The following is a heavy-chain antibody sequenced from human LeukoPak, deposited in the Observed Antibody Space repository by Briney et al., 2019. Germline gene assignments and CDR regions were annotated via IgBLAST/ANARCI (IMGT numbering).Heavy chain of an antibody. V-gene: IGHV1-24*01. CDR3: ATAALRYCSSTSCYPGY. CDR2: FDPEDGET. D-gene: IGHD2-2*01. Sequence: ASVKVSCKVSGYTLTELSMHWVRQAPGKGLEWMGGFDPEDGETIYAQKFQGRVTMTEDTSTDTAYMELSSLRSEDTAVYYCATAALRYCSSTSCYPGYWGQGTLVTVSS. CDR1: GYTLTELS. J-gene: IGHJ4*02.